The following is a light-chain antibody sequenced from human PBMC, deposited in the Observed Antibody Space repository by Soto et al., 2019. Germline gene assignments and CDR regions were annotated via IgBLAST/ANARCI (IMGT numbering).Light chain of an antibody. J-gene: IGKJ1*01. CDR3: QQYGSSPWT. Sequence: EIVMTQSPATLSVSPGERTTLSCRASQSVSSSYLAWYQQKPGQAPRLLIYGASSRATGIPDRFSGSGSGTDFTLTISRLEPEDFALYYCQQYGSSPWTFGQGTKVDIK. CDR2: GAS. V-gene: IGKV3-20*01. CDR1: QSVSSSY.